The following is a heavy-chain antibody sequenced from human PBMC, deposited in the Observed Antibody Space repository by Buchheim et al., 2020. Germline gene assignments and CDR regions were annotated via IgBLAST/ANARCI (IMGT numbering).Heavy chain of an antibody. V-gene: IGHV1-69*08. CDR3: ARDLNDDILTSYYYYYGMDV. CDR2: IIPILGIA. Sequence: QVQLVQSGAEVKKPGSSVKVSCKASGGTFSSYTISWVRQAPGQGLEWMGRIIPILGIANYAQKFQGRVTITADKSTSTAYMELSSLGSEDTAVYYCARDLNDDILTSYYYYYGMDVWGQGAT. J-gene: IGHJ6*02. D-gene: IGHD3-9*01. CDR1: GGTFSSYT.